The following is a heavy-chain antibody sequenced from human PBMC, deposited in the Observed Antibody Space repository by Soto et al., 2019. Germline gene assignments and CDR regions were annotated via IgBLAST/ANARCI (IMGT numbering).Heavy chain of an antibody. Sequence: QVQLQQWGAGLLKPSETLSLTCAVYGGSFSGYYWTWIRQPTGTGLEWIGEINHRGSTNYNPSLKRRVTISVDTSKSQFSLQLTSVTAADPAVYYCARDKLTGLFDYWGQGTLVTVSS. V-gene: IGHV4-34*01. CDR1: GGSFSGYY. CDR3: ARDKLTGLFDY. D-gene: IGHD2-8*02. CDR2: INHRGST. J-gene: IGHJ4*02.